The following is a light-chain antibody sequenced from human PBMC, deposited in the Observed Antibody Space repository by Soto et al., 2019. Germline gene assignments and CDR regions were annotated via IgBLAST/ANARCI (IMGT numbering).Light chain of an antibody. Sequence: QSALTQPASVSGSPGQSITISCTGTSSDVGGYNFVSWYQHHPAKAPKLMIYDLTYRPSGVSNRFSGSKSGNTAYLTISELQAEDEADYYCISYTNTNTYVFGTGTKLTVL. V-gene: IGLV2-14*03. CDR1: SSDVGGYNF. CDR2: DLT. CDR3: ISYTNTNTYV. J-gene: IGLJ1*01.